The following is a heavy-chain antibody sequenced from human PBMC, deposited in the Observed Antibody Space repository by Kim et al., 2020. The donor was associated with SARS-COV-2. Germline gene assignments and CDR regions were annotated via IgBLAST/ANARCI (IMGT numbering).Heavy chain of an antibody. V-gene: IGHV1-69*01. J-gene: IGHJ4*02. D-gene: IGHD4-4*01. CDR3: ARENSNPTAIFDY. Sequence: YAQKFQGRVTITADESTSTAYMELSSLRSEDTAVYYCARENSNPTAIFDYWGQGTLVTVSS.